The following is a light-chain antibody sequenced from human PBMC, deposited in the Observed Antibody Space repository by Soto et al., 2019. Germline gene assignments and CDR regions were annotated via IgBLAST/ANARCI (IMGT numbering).Light chain of an antibody. CDR3: QHYNDWPPAFT. V-gene: IGKV3D-15*01. CDR2: GAS. CDR1: QSLNRN. Sequence: EILMTQSPATPSVSPGERATLSCRASQSLNRNLAWYQQKPGQAPRLIIYGASTRARGIPARFSGSGSGTEFTRTISSLQSEDFALYYCQHYNDWPPAFTFGPGTKVDL. J-gene: IGKJ3*01.